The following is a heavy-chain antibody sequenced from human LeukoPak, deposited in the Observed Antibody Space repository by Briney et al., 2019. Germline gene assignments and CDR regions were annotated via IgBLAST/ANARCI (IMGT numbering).Heavy chain of an antibody. CDR3: ARDPLEASNYYSMDV. Sequence: SQTPSLTCTVSGGSISSGDYYWSCIRHPPGKGLGWIGFIYYSGSTYYNPSLKSRVTRSVDTSKNQFSLQLSSVTAADTAVYYCARDPLEASNYYSMDVWGQGTTVTVSS. CDR1: GGSISSGDYY. CDR2: IYYSGST. D-gene: IGHD5-12*01. J-gene: IGHJ6*02. V-gene: IGHV4-30-4*01.